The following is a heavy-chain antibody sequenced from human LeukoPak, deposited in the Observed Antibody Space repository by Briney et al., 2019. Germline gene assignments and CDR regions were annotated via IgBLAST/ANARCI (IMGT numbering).Heavy chain of an antibody. CDR3: TTADMTGTTPDY. Sequence: GGSLRLSCAASGFTFNNAWMSWVRQAPGKGLEWVGRIKSKADFGTTDYAAPVKGRFTISRDDSKTTLYLQMNSLKTEDTAVYYCTTADMTGTTPDYWGQGTLVTVSS. CDR2: IKSKADFGTT. J-gene: IGHJ4*02. D-gene: IGHD1-7*01. V-gene: IGHV3-15*01. CDR1: GFTFNNAW.